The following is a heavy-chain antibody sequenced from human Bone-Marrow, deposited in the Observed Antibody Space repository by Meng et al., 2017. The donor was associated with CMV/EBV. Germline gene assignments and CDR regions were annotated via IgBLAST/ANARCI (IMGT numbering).Heavy chain of an antibody. Sequence: GSLRLSCTVSGGSISSDYWSWIRQPPGKGLEWIGYIHYSGSSNYNPSLKSRVTILVDTSKNQFSLKLSSVTATDTAVYYCARLGRVPADPDYYYYGMDVWGQGTTVTVS. CDR3: ARLGRVPADPDYYYYGMDV. CDR1: GGSISSDY. CDR2: IHYSGSS. V-gene: IGHV4-59*01. D-gene: IGHD2-2*01. J-gene: IGHJ6*02.